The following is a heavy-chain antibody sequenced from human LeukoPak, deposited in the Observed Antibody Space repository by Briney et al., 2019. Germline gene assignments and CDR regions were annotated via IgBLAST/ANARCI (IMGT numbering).Heavy chain of an antibody. J-gene: IGHJ4*02. Sequence: SVKVSCKASGGTFSSYAISWVRQAPGQGLEWMGRIIPILGIANYAQKFQGRVTITADKSTSTAYMELSSLRSEDTAVYYCARDLHHVGGWYFDYWGLGTLVTVSS. V-gene: IGHV1-69*04. D-gene: IGHD2-15*01. CDR3: ARDLHHVGGWYFDY. CDR2: IIPILGIA. CDR1: GGTFSSYA.